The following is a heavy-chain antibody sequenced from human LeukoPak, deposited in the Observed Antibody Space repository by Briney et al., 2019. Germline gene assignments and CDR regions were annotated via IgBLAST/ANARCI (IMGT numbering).Heavy chain of an antibody. CDR2: ISSDGSNK. D-gene: IGHD3-22*01. Sequence: GGSLRLSCVASGFTFSAYAMHGVRQAPGKGLEWVAVISSDGSNKYYADSVKGRITISRDNSKNTLYLQMNSLRAEDTAVYYCAKGAHYDSSGYPEYYFDYWGQGTLVTVSS. J-gene: IGHJ4*02. CDR3: AKGAHYDSSGYPEYYFDY. V-gene: IGHV3-30*04. CDR1: GFTFSAYA.